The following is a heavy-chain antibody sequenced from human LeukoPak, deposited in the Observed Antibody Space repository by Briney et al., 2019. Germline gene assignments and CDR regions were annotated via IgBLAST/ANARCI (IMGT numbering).Heavy chain of an antibody. D-gene: IGHD3-16*01. CDR2: ISGSGGST. J-gene: IGHJ4*02. CDR1: GFTFSSYA. CDR3: AKPQGGAAAYYY. V-gene: IGHV3-23*01. Sequence: GGSLRLACAASGFTFSSYAMSWVRQAPGKGLEWVSAISGSGGSTYYEDSVKGRFTISRDNSKNTLYLQMNSLRAEDTAVYYCAKPQGGAAAYYYWGQGTLVTVSS.